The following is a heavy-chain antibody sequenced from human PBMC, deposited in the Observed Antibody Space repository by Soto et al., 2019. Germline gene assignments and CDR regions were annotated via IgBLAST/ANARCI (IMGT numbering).Heavy chain of an antibody. Sequence: QVQLQQWGAGLLKPSETLSLTCAVYGGSFSGYYWSWIRQPPGKGLEWIGEINHSGSTNYNPSLNSRVTISVDTSKKQFSLKLSSVTAADTAVYYCARFMVPGDYWGQGTLVTVSS. CDR3: ARFMVPGDY. D-gene: IGHD2-8*01. J-gene: IGHJ4*02. V-gene: IGHV4-34*01. CDR2: INHSGST. CDR1: GGSFSGYY.